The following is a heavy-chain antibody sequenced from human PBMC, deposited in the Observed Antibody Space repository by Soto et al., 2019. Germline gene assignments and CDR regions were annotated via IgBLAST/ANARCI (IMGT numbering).Heavy chain of an antibody. J-gene: IGHJ6*02. CDR2: IYTSGST. Sequence: SETLSLTCTVSGGSISSYYWSWIRQPAGKGLEWIGRIYTSGSTNYNPSLKSRVTMSVDTSKNQFSLKLSSVTAADTAVYYCARVLDRWNYYGMDVWGQGTTVTVSS. V-gene: IGHV4-4*07. D-gene: IGHD1-1*01. CDR1: GGSISSYY. CDR3: ARVLDRWNYYGMDV.